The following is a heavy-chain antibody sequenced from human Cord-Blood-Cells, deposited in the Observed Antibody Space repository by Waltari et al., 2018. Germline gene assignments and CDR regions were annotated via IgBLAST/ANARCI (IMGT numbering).Heavy chain of an antibody. CDR1: GYSFTSYW. CDR3: ARHSSPYYYYYGMDV. J-gene: IGHJ6*02. CDR2: IYPVDSST. D-gene: IGHD6-19*01. Sequence: EVQLVQSGAEVKKPGESLKISCKGSGYSFTSYWIGWVRQMPGKGLEWMGIIYPVDSSTRYSPSVQGQVTISADKSISTAYLQWSSLKASDTAMYYCARHSSPYYYYYGMDVWGQGTTVTVSS. V-gene: IGHV5-51*01.